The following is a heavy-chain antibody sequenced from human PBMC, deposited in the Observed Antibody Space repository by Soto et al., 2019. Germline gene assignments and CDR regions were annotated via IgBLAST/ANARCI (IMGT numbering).Heavy chain of an antibody. V-gene: IGHV1-69*06. D-gene: IGHD1-1*01. CDR3: VRMQRRIYDFDD. CDR2: IIPLFGTA. J-gene: IGHJ4*02. Sequence: GASVQVSCTECCGTFSSSALRWVRQAPGRGLEWMGGIIPLFGTAHYAQKFQGRDTITADKSTSTAYMELSSLRSEDTSVYYWVRMQRRIYDFDDWGQGTLVTV. CDR1: CGTFSSSA.